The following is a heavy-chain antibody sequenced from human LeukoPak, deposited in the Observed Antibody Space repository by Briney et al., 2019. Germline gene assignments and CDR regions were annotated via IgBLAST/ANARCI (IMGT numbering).Heavy chain of an antibody. V-gene: IGHV3-7*01. CDR3: ARRPFGADY. J-gene: IGHJ4*02. CDR2: IKQDGSEK. D-gene: IGHD3-10*01. Sequence: PGGSLRLSCAASGFTFSSFWMSWVRQAPGKGLEWVANIKQDGSEKYYVDSVKGRFTISRDNAKNSVYLQVNSPRVEDTAVYYCARRPFGADYWGQGTLVTVSS. CDR1: GFTFSSFW.